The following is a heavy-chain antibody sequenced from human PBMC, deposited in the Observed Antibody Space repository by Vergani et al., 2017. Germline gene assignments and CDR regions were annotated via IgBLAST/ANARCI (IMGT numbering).Heavy chain of an antibody. Sequence: QVQLQESGPGLVKPSETLSLTCSVSTESISRYYWSWIRQPAGKGLEGIGRVFSSGSTVYNPALKSRVIMSLDTYKKQLSLNLTSVTAADTAVYYCAKGPTSRRGYFDHWGQGTLVIASS. V-gene: IGHV4-4*07. CDR1: TESISRYY. CDR2: VFSSGST. J-gene: IGHJ4*03. CDR3: AKGPTSRRGYFDH. D-gene: IGHD6-13*01.